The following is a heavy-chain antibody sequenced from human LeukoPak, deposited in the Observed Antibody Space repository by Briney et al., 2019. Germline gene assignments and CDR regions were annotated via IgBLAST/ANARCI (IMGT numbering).Heavy chain of an antibody. V-gene: IGHV3-7*03. J-gene: IGHJ6*03. Sequence: GGSLRLSCAASGFTFSSYWMSWVRQAPGKGLEWVANIKQDGSEKYYVDSVKGRFTISRDNAKNSLYLQMNSLRAEDTAVYYCASDSSNYYDSSGYYYDYYYMDVWGKGTTVTVSS. D-gene: IGHD3-22*01. CDR1: GFTFSSYW. CDR2: IKQDGSEK. CDR3: ASDSSNYYDSSGYYYDYYYMDV.